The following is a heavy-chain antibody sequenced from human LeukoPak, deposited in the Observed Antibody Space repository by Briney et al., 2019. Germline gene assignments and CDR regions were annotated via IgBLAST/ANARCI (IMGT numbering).Heavy chain of an antibody. CDR1: GESIRSTTF. V-gene: IGHV4-39*01. Sequence: SETLSLTCSVSGESIRSTTFWGRIRQSPGMGLEWIASTSHAGISYYNPSLSSRVTLSADSSKNQFSLRLSSVTAADTAVYYCARRGGHSWDVGNWFDPWGQGTPVTVSS. CDR3: ARRGGHSWDVGNWFDP. J-gene: IGHJ5*02. CDR2: TSHAGIS. D-gene: IGHD6-13*01.